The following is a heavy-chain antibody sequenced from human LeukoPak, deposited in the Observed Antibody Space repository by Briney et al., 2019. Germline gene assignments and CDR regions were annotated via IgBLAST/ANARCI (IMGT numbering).Heavy chain of an antibody. J-gene: IGHJ4*02. Sequence: GGSLRLSCAVSGFIFSCYALSWVRQAPGKGLEWVSTISGSGGSTYYADSVKGRFTISKDNSKNTLYLQMNSLRAEDTAVYYCAKGSSSWYLGNYWGQGTLVTVSS. D-gene: IGHD6-13*01. CDR1: GFIFSCYA. CDR3: AKGSSSWYLGNY. CDR2: ISGSGGST. V-gene: IGHV3-23*01.